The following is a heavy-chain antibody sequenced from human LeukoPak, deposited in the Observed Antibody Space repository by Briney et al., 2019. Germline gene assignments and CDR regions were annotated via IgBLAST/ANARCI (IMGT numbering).Heavy chain of an antibody. CDR1: GGSFSGYY. Sequence: PSETLSLTCAVYGGSFSGYYWSWIRQPPGKGLEWIGEINHSGSTNYNPSLKSRVTISVDTSKNQFSLKLSSVTAADTALYYCATGTSLYSSGWYPLDYWGQGTLVTVSS. CDR2: INHSGST. J-gene: IGHJ4*02. V-gene: IGHV4-34*01. D-gene: IGHD6-19*01. CDR3: ATGTSLYSSGWYPLDY.